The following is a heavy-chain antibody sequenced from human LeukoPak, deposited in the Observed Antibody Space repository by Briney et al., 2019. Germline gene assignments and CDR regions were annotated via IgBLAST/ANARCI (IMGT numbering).Heavy chain of an antibody. CDR1: GGSISSYY. CDR2: IYYSGST. CDR3: ARDRAAGLDY. D-gene: IGHD6-13*01. V-gene: IGHV4-59*01. J-gene: IGHJ4*02. Sequence: PSETLSLTCTVSGGSISSYYWSWIRQPPGKGLEWIGYIYYSGSTNYNPSLKGRVTISVDTSKNQFSLKLSSVTAADTAVYYCARDRAAGLDYWGQGTLVTVSS.